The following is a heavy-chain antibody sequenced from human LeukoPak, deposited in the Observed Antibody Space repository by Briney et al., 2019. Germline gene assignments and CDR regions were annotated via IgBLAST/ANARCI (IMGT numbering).Heavy chain of an antibody. CDR2: IRSDGSNK. D-gene: IGHD5-12*01. J-gene: IGHJ4*02. CDR3: ARVVYSGYDFGEDY. Sequence: PGGSLRLSCAGSGFSFSSYGMHWVRQAPGKGLEWMAFIRSDGSNKYYADSVKGRFTISRDNSKNTLYLQMNSLRAEDTAVYYCARVVYSGYDFGEDYWGQGTLVTVSS. CDR1: GFSFSSYG. V-gene: IGHV3-30*02.